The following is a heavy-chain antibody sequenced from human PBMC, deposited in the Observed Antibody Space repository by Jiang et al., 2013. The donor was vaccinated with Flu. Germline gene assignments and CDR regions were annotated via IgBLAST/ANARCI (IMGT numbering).Heavy chain of an antibody. J-gene: IGHJ4*02. V-gene: IGHV3-23*01. Sequence: VQLLESGGGLVQPGGSVRLSCAASGFTFSSYAMSWVRQAPGKGLEWVSAISGSGGSTYYADSVKGRFTISRDNSKNTLYLQMNSLRAEDTAVYYCAKDSSITIFGVVAYFDYWGQGTLVTVSS. CDR3: AKDSSITIFGVVAYFDY. CDR2: ISGSGGST. D-gene: IGHD3-3*01. CDR1: GFTFSSYA.